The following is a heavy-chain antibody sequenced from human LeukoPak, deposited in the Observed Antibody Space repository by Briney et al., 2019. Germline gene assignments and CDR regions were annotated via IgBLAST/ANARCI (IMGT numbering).Heavy chain of an antibody. V-gene: IGHV3-74*01. D-gene: IGHD6-19*01. Sequence: GGSLRLSCAISGFTFSMYWMHWVRQVPGKGLVWVSRINSDGSSTYYADSVKGRFTISRDNAKNTLYLQMNSLRAEDTAVYYCARGGLEQWLAFDYWGQGTLVTVSS. CDR2: INSDGSST. CDR3: ARGGLEQWLAFDY. CDR1: GFTFSMYW. J-gene: IGHJ4*02.